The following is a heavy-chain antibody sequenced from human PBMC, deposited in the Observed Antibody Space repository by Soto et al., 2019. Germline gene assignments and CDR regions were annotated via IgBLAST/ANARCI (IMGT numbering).Heavy chain of an antibody. CDR2: TYYRSKWYN. CDR1: GDSVSSNSAA. CDR3: ARGIRGPTAQYSGYAYNYYYGMDV. Sequence: SQTLSLTCAVSGDSVSSNSAAWNWIRQSPSRGLEWLGRTYYRSKWYNDYAVSVKSRITINPDTSKNQFSLQLNSVTPEDTAVYYCARGIRGPTAQYSGYAYNYYYGMDVWGQGTTVTVSS. D-gene: IGHD5-12*01. V-gene: IGHV6-1*01. J-gene: IGHJ6*02.